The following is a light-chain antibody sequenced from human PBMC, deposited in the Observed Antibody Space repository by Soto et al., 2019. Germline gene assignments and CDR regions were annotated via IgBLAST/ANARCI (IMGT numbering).Light chain of an antibody. J-gene: IGKJ1*01. CDR3: QQYNNWPPAWT. Sequence: EIVMTQSPATLSVYPGERATLSCRASQSVSSNLAWYQQNPGQAPRLLIYGASTRATGISARFSGSGSGTEFTLPISSLQSEDFAVYYCQQYNNWPPAWTFGQGTNVEIK. CDR2: GAS. V-gene: IGKV3-15*01. CDR1: QSVSSN.